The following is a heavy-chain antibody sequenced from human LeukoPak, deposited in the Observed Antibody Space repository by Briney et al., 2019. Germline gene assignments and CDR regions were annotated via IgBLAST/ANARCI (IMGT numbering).Heavy chain of an antibody. CDR3: ASAIDYYGSGSYSY. Sequence: SETLSLTCTVSGGSIGSGGYYWSWIRQHPGKGLEWIGYIYYSGSTYYNPSLKSRVTISVDTSKNQFSLKLSSVTAADTAVYYCASAIDYYGSGSYSYWGQGTLVTVSS. D-gene: IGHD3-10*01. V-gene: IGHV4-31*03. J-gene: IGHJ4*02. CDR2: IYYSGST. CDR1: GGSIGSGGYY.